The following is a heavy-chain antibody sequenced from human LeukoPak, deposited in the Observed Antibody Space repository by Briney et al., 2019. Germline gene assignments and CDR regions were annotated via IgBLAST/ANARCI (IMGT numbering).Heavy chain of an antibody. CDR1: GGSISSGSYY. V-gene: IGHV4-61*02. CDR2: IYTSGST. Sequence: PSETLSLTCTVSGGSISSGSYYWSWIRQPAGKGLEWIGRIYTSGSTNYNPSLKSRVTISVDTSKNQFSLKLSSVTAADTAVYYCARSGRGLATRFDPWGQGILVTVSS. D-gene: IGHD1-26*01. J-gene: IGHJ5*02. CDR3: ARSGRGLATRFDP.